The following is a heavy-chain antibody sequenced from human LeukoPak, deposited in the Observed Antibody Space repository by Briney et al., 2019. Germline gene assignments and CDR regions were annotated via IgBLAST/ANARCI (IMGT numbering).Heavy chain of an antibody. CDR2: SYYSGST. Sequence: SETLSLTCTISGGSIGSSSYYWGWIRQPPGKGLEWIGYSYYSGSTNYNPSLKSRVTISVDTSKNQFSLKLSSVTAADTAVYYCARGHPSGIAASQGAFDIWGQGTMVTVSS. D-gene: IGHD6-13*01. CDR3: ARGHPSGIAASQGAFDI. V-gene: IGHV4-61*05. CDR1: GGSIGSSSYY. J-gene: IGHJ3*02.